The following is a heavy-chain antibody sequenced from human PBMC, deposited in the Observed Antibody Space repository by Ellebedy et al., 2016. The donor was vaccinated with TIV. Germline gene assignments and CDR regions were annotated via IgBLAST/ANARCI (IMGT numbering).Heavy chain of an antibody. CDR3: ARVRSSWYYFDY. CDR1: GFTFSSYA. V-gene: IGHV3-30-3*01. J-gene: IGHJ4*02. CDR2: ISYDGSNK. Sequence: GESLKISCAASGFTFSSYAMHWVRQAPGKGLEWVAVISYDGSNKYYADSVKGRFTISRDNSKNTLYLQMNSLRAEDTAVYYCARVRSSWYYFDYWGQGTLVTVSS. D-gene: IGHD6-13*01.